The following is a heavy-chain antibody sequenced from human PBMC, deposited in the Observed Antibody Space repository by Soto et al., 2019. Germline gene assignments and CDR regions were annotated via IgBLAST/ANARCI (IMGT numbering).Heavy chain of an antibody. V-gene: IGHV1-8*01. J-gene: IGHJ5*02. D-gene: IGHD6-6*01. Sequence: ASVKVSCKASGYTFTGYDINWVRQATGQGLEWMGWMSPNSANTGYAQKFQGRVTMTRNTSISTAYMELNSLRSEDTAVYYCAREGYSSSSGSRGNWFEPWGQGTMVTVSS. CDR3: AREGYSSSSGSRGNWFEP. CDR2: MSPNSANT. CDR1: GYTFTGYD.